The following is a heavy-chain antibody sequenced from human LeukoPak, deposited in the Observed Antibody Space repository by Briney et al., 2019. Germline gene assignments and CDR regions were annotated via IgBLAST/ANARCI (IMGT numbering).Heavy chain of an antibody. CDR3: ARVGLGIPEDY. CDR2: ISWNSGSI. Sequence: GGSLRLSCAASGFTFSSYAMSWVRQAPGKGLEWVSGISWNSGSIGYADSVKGRFTISRDNAKNSLYLQMNSLRAEDTAVYYCARVGLGIPEDYWGQGTLVTVSS. D-gene: IGHD6-13*01. CDR1: GFTFSSYA. V-gene: IGHV3-20*04. J-gene: IGHJ4*02.